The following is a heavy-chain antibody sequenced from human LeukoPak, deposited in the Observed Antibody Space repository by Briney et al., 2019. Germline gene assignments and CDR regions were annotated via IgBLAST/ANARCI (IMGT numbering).Heavy chain of an antibody. D-gene: IGHD6-19*01. CDR1: GFTFGDYA. Sequence: PGGSLRLSCTASGFTFGDYAMSWFRQAPGKGLEWVANIKQDGSEKYYVDSVKGRFTISRDNAKNSLYLQMNSLRAEDTAVYYCARVGSSGWYRDDAFDIWGQGTMVTVSS. V-gene: IGHV3-7*01. CDR3: ARVGSSGWYRDDAFDI. CDR2: IKQDGSEK. J-gene: IGHJ3*02.